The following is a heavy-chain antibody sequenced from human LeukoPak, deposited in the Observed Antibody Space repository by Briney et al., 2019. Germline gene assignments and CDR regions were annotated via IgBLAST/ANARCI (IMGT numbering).Heavy chain of an antibody. J-gene: IGHJ4*02. D-gene: IGHD3-22*01. CDR3: AKDLDYDTIGAFDY. V-gene: IGHV3-30*18. CDR1: GFTFSSYG. Sequence: GGSLRLSCAASGFTFSSYGMHWVRQAPGKGLEWVAVISYDGSNKYYADSVKGRFTISRDNSKNTLYLQMNSLRAEDTAVYYCAKDLDYDTIGAFDYWGQGTLVTVSS. CDR2: ISYDGSNK.